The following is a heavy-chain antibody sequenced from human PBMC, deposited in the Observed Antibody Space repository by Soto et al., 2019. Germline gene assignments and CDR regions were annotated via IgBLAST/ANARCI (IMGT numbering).Heavy chain of an antibody. CDR2: ISGSGGST. V-gene: IGHV3-23*01. J-gene: IGHJ6*03. CDR3: AKDRFGQLLNYYYYYMDV. CDR1: GFTFSSYA. D-gene: IGHD2-2*01. Sequence: PGGSLRLSCAASGFTFSSYAMSWVRQAPGKGLEWVSAISGSGGSTYYADSVKGRFTISRDNSKNTLYLQMNSLRAEDTAVYYCAKDRFGQLLNYYYYYMDVWGKGTTVTVSS.